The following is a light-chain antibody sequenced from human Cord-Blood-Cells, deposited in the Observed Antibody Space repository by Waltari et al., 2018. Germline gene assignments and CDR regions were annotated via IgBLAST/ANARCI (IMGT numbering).Light chain of an antibody. CDR1: SSDVGGYNY. CDR2: EVS. V-gene: IGLV2-14*01. CDR3: SSYTSSSTYV. J-gene: IGLJ1*01. Sequence: QSALTQPASVSGSPGQSITIPCTGTSSDVGGYNYVSWYQQHPGKAPKLMIDEVSKRPSGVSNRFSGSKSGNTASLTISGLQAEDEADYYCSSYTSSSTYVFGTGTKVTVL.